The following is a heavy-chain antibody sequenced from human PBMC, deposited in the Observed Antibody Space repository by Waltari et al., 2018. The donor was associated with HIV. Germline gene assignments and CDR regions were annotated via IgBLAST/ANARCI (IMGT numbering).Heavy chain of an antibody. CDR3: ARDICNGGSCYSYYFDY. V-gene: IGHV1-2*02. Sequence: QVQLVQSGAEVKKPGASVKISCKASGYTFTGYYKPRVRQAPGQGLEWMGWINPDNGGTKYAQKFQGRVTMTRDTSISTAYMELSRLRSDDTAVYYCARDICNGGSCYSYYFDYWGQGTLVTVSS. CDR1: GYTFTGYY. D-gene: IGHD2-15*01. CDR2: INPDNGGT. J-gene: IGHJ4*02.